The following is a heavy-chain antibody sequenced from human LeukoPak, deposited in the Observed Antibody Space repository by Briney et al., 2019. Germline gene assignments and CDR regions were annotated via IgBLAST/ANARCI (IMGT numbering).Heavy chain of an antibody. CDR3: TTELVRYYGSGSPYYFDY. D-gene: IGHD3-10*01. CDR2: IKSKTDGGTT. J-gene: IGHJ4*02. CDR1: GSTFSNAW. V-gene: IGHV3-15*01. Sequence: GGSLRLSCAASGSTFSNAWMSWVRQAPGKGLEWVGRIKSKTDGGTTDYAAPVKGRFTISRDDSKNTLYLQMNSLKTEDTAVYYRTTELVRYYGSGSPYYFDYWGQGTLVTVSS.